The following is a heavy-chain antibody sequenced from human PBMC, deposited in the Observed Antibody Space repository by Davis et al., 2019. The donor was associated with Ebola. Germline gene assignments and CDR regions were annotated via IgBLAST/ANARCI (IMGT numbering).Heavy chain of an antibody. CDR1: GYTFTSYD. CDR2: MNPNSGNT. CDR3: ARDRYNWNDFDY. D-gene: IGHD1-20*01. V-gene: IGHV1-8*01. Sequence: ASVKVSCKASGYTFTSYDINWVRQATGQGLEWMGWMNPNSGNTGYAQKFRGRVTMTTDTSTSTAYMELRSLRSDDTAMYYCARDRYNWNDFDYWGQGTLVTVSS. J-gene: IGHJ4*02.